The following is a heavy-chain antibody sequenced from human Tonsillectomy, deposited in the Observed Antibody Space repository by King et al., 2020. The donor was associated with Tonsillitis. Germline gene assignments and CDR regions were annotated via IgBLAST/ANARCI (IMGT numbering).Heavy chain of an antibody. Sequence: VQLQQWGAGLLKPSETLSLTCAVYGGSFSGFYWSWIRQPPGEGLEWIGEINNSGSTNYNPSLKSRVTISIDTSKNQFSLKLSSVTAADTAVYYCTRETYGLDVWGQGTTVTVSS. J-gene: IGHJ6*02. CDR2: INNSGST. V-gene: IGHV4-34*01. CDR3: TRETYGLDV. CDR1: GGSFSGFY.